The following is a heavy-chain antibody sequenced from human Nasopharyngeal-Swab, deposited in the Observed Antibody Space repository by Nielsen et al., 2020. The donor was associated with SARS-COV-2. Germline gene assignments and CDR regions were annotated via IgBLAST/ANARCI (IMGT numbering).Heavy chain of an antibody. J-gene: IGHJ5*02. CDR3: ARIRRLYDYVWGSYRYTWFDP. CDR1: GFSLGTSGMC. Sequence: SGPTLVKPTQTLTLTCTFSGFSLGTSGMCVSWVRQPPGKALEWLALIDWDDDKYYSTSLKTRLTISKDTSKNQVVLTMTNMDPVDTATYYCARIRRLYDYVWGSYRYTWFDPWGQGTLVTVSS. V-gene: IGHV2-70*20. D-gene: IGHD3-16*02. CDR2: IDWDDDK.